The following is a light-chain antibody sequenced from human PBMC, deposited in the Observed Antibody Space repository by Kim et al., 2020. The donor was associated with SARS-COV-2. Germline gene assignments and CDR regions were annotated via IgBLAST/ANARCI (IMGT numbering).Light chain of an antibody. CDR3: QHYNNWPPWT. Sequence: SPGERVTPSCKASQSVTNNLAWYQQKPGQPPRLLMYGASTRATGIPARFSGSGSGTEFTLTISSLQSEDFAVYYCQHYNNWPPWTFGQGTRVEIK. J-gene: IGKJ1*01. CDR1: QSVTNN. V-gene: IGKV3-15*01. CDR2: GAS.